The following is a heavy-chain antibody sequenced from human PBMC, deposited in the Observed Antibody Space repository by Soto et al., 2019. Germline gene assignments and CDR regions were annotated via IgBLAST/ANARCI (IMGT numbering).Heavy chain of an antibody. CDR3: AREKDRILGGYAFGY. V-gene: IGHV4-59*01. CDR1: GSSISPYY. CDR2: LFYRGTA. Sequence: QVQLQESGPRLVKPSETLSLTCSVSGSSISPYYWTWLRQAPGKGLEWIGYLFYRGTATYNPALKSRVTIALDTCKKQLCLRLSSVTAADTAVYYCAREKDRILGGYAFGYWGPGTTVTVSS. J-gene: IGHJ3*01. D-gene: IGHD1-26*01.